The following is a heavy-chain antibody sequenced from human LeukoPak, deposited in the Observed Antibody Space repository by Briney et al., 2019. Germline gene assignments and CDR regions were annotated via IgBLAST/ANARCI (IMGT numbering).Heavy chain of an antibody. CDR3: ARGFCSSTSCYAFDI. V-gene: IGHV3-21*05. CDR2: ISSSSSYI. CDR1: GFAFSSYE. D-gene: IGHD2-2*01. Sequence: GGSLILSCAASGFAFSSYEMNWARQAPGKGLEWVSYISSSSSYIYYADSVKGRFTISRDNAKNSLYLQMNSLRAEDMAVYYCARGFCSSTSCYAFDIWGQGTMVTVSS. J-gene: IGHJ3*02.